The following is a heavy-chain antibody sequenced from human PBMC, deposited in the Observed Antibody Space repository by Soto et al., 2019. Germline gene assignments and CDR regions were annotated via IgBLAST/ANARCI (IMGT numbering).Heavy chain of an antibody. Sequence: SETLSLTCGVSGYSITSGFYWGWVRQSPGKGLEWIGSISYSARTFYNPSLASRLSIAVDTSMNQFSLRLTSVTAADTALYYCTRGAGAPWVRFDSWGQGTLVTVSS. CDR2: ISYSART. CDR1: GYSITSGFY. CDR3: TRGAGAPWVRFDS. D-gene: IGHD3-22*01. J-gene: IGHJ4*02. V-gene: IGHV4-38-2*01.